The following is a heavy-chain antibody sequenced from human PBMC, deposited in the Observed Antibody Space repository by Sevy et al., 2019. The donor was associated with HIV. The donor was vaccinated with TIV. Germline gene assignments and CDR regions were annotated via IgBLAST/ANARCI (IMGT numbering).Heavy chain of an antibody. D-gene: IGHD3-10*01. V-gene: IGHV1-18*01. J-gene: IGHJ4*01. CDR1: GYTXSSNG. CDR3: ARVPTYYFGSGTYFDY. CDR2: SGVYKGNS. Sequence: ASVKVSCKASGYTXSSNGIAWVRQAPGQGLQWMGWSGVYKGNSKYAQNLQDRLTMTTDTSTSTASMELKSLRSDDTAVYYCARVPTYYFGSGTYFDYWGHGTLVTVSS.